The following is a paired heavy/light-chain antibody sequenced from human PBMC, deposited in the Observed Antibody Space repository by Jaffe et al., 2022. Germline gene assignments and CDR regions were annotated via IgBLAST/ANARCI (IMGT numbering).Light chain of an antibody. Sequence: SSELTQDPAVSVALGQTVRITCQGDSLRSYYASWYQQKPGQAPVLVIYGKNNRPSGIPDRFSGSSSGNTASLTITGAQAEDEADYYCNSRDSSGNHLVLFGGGTKLTVL. CDR1: SLRSYY. CDR3: NSRDSSGNHLVL. J-gene: IGLJ2*01. CDR2: GKN. V-gene: IGLV3-19*01.
Heavy chain of an antibody. V-gene: IGHV3-74*01. D-gene: IGHD5-18*01. CDR2: INSDGSST. Sequence: EVQLVESGGGLVQPGGSLRLSCAASGFTFSSYWMHWVRQAPGKGLVWVSRINSDGSSTSYADSVKGRFTISRDNAKNTLYLQMNSLRAEDTAVYYCARDDVDTAMVTVYYYYYMDVWGKGTTVTVSS. CDR1: GFTFSSYW. J-gene: IGHJ6*03. CDR3: ARDDVDTAMVTVYYYYYMDV.